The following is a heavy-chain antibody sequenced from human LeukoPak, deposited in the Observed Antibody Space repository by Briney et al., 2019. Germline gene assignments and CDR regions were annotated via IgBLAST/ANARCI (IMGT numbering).Heavy chain of an antibody. D-gene: IGHD5-18*01. CDR1: GFSFDDYA. J-gene: IGHJ4*02. CDR3: AKASGYSFGHFDY. Sequence: PGGSLRLSCAASGFSFDDYAMHWVRQAPGKGLEWVSSIYWNSGSMDYADSVKGRFTISRDNAKNSLYLQMNSLRPEDTAFYYCAKASGYSFGHFDYWGQGTLVTVSS. CDR2: IYWNSGSM. V-gene: IGHV3-9*01.